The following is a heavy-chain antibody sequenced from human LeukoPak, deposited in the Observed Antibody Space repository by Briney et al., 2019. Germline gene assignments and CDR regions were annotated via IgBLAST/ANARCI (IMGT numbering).Heavy chain of an antibody. Sequence: SETLSLTCTVSGGSISSYYWSWIRQPPGKGLVWIGYIYYSGSTNYNPSLKSRVTISVDTSKNQFPLKLSSVTAADTAVYYCARHSSGWSKYYYYYGMDVWGQGTTVTVSS. D-gene: IGHD6-19*01. V-gene: IGHV4-59*08. CDR1: GGSISSYY. CDR2: IYYSGST. J-gene: IGHJ6*02. CDR3: ARHSSGWSKYYYYYGMDV.